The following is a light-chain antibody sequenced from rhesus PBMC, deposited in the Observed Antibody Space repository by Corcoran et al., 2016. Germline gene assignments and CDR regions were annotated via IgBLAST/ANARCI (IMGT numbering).Light chain of an antibody. CDR3: QQYNSLVT. Sequence: DIQMTQAPSSVSASVGDRVTITCRASQGISSTLAWYKQKPGKAPKLLIYYATTLRSGVPSRFSGSGSVTEFTLTINSLQPEDFATYFCQQYNSLVTFGGGTKVEIK. J-gene: IGKJ4*01. CDR1: QGISST. CDR2: YAT. V-gene: IGKV1-25*01.